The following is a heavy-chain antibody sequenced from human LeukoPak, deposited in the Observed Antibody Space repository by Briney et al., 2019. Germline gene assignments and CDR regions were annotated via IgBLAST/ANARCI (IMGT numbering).Heavy chain of an antibody. CDR1: GFSISSDHY. Sequence: SETLSLTCTVSGFSISSDHYWGWIRQPPGKGLEWLGSVSHSGITYYNSSLNSRVTISVDTSKNHFSLTVNSVTAADTAVYYCARDTAAAGFYYYMDVWGKGTTVTVSS. J-gene: IGHJ6*03. CDR2: VSHSGIT. V-gene: IGHV4-38-2*02. D-gene: IGHD6-13*01. CDR3: ARDTAAAGFYYYMDV.